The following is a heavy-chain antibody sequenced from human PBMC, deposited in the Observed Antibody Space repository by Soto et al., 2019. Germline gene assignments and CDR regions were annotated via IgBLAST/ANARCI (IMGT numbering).Heavy chain of an antibody. Sequence: SETRSLTCTVSGGSINTGGYYWGWILHLPGEGLEWIGHIFYTVTAYYNPSLRGRVTVSIDTSANQFSLHMYSVTAADTAMYYCARRLDDTPEHFFNWFEHSGQGIMVTVSA. CDR3: ARRLDDTPEHFFNWFEH. J-gene: IGHJ5*02. V-gene: IGHV4-31*03. D-gene: IGHD3-3*02. CDR2: IFYTVTA. CDR1: GGSINTGGYY.